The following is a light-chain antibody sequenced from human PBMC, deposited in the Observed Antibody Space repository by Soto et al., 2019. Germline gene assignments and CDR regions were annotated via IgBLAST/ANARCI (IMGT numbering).Light chain of an antibody. Sequence: EIVLTQSPATLSLSPGERATLSCRASQSVSSYLAWYQQKPGKAPRLLIYDASNSAPGSPARFSGSGSGTDFTLTISSLEPEDFAVYYCQQRSNWPPWTFGQGTKVEIK. J-gene: IGKJ1*01. V-gene: IGKV3-11*01. CDR1: QSVSSY. CDR3: QQRSNWPPWT. CDR2: DAS.